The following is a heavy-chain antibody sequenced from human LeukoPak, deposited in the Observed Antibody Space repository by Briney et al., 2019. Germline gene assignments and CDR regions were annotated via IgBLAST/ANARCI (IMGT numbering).Heavy chain of an antibody. D-gene: IGHD3-22*01. V-gene: IGHV4-4*07. CDR2: IYPSGST. J-gene: IGHJ4*02. CDR3: ARDYQSGGYYYLSDY. Sequence: NHSETLSLTCTVSGGSISSYYWSWIRQPAGKGLEWIGRIYPSGSTNYNPSLKSRVSMSVDTSKNQLSLKLSSLTAADTAVYYCARDYQSGGYYYLSDYWGQGTLVTVSS. CDR1: GGSISSYY.